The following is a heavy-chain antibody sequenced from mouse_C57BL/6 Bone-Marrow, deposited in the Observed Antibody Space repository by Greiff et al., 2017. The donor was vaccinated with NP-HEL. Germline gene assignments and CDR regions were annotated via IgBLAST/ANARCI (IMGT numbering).Heavy chain of an antibody. CDR3: ERLPTTVVADYAMDY. Sequence: EVKLVESGGGLVKPGGSLKLSCAASGFTFSDYGMHWVRQAPEKGLEWVAYISSGSSTIYYADTVKGRFTISRDNAKNTLFLHMTSLRSEDTAMYYWERLPTTVVADYAMDYWGQGTSVTVSS. D-gene: IGHD1-1*01. CDR2: ISSGSSTI. CDR1: GFTFSDYG. J-gene: IGHJ4*01. V-gene: IGHV5-17*01.